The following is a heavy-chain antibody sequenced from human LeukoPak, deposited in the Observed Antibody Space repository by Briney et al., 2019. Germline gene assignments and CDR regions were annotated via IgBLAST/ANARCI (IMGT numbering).Heavy chain of an antibody. CDR3: ATIYSSSSRADY. CDR2: FDPEDGET. CDR1: GYTLTELS. D-gene: IGHD6-6*01. J-gene: IGHJ4*02. Sequence: GASVKVSCKVSGYTLTELSMNWVRQAPGKGLEWMGGFDPEDGETIYAQKFQGRVTMTEDTSTDTAYMELSSLRSEDTAVYYCATIYSSSSRADYWGQGTLVTVSS. V-gene: IGHV1-24*01.